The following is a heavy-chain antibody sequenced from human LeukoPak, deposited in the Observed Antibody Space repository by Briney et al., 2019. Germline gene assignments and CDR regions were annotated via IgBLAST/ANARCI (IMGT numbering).Heavy chain of an antibody. CDR1: GLTFSSYG. CDR3: AKDGGAMRLNKVVITLNHFDY. D-gene: IGHD3-22*01. Sequence: PGGSLRLSCAASGLTFSSYGMHWVRQAPGKGLAWVAVISYDGSNKYYADSVKGRFTISRDNSKNTLYLQMNSLRAEDTAVYYCAKDGGAMRLNKVVITLNHFDYWGQGTLATASS. V-gene: IGHV3-30*18. CDR2: ISYDGSNK. J-gene: IGHJ4*02.